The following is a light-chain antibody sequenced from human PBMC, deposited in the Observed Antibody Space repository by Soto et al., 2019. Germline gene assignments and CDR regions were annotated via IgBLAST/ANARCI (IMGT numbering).Light chain of an antibody. CDR2: SSH. V-gene: IGLV1-44*01. CDR3: AAWDDSLNGVV. CDR1: SSNIGDYH. Sequence: QSVLTQPPSASWTPGQRFTISCSGSSSNIGDYHVHWYQQLPGAAPKVLIHSSHQRPSGVPDRFSGSKSGTSASLAISGLQSEDEADYYCAAWDDSLNGVVFGGGTKLTVL. J-gene: IGLJ2*01.